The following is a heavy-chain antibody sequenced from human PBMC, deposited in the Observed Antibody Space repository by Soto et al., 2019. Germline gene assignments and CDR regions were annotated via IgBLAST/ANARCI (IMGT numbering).Heavy chain of an antibody. Sequence: QVQLVQSGAEVKKPGSSVKVSCKASGGTFGTYTITWVRQAPGQGLEWMGRIIPVLGIANYAQKFQARVTITADRSTSTAYVELSSLRSEDTAVYYCARLGEESVIDYWGQGTLVTVSS. D-gene: IGHD3-16*01. V-gene: IGHV1-69*02. CDR1: GGTFGTYT. J-gene: IGHJ4*02. CDR2: IIPVLGIA. CDR3: ARLGEESVIDY.